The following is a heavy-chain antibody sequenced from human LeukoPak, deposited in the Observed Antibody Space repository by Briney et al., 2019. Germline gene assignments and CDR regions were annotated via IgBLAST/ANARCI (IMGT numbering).Heavy chain of an antibody. V-gene: IGHV3-23*01. CDR3: AREPFWSGYYSNLHFDY. J-gene: IGHJ4*02. CDR1: GFTFSSYA. D-gene: IGHD3-3*01. CDR2: ISGSGGST. Sequence: QTGGSLRLSCAASGFTFSSYAMSWVRQAPGKGLEWVSAISGSGGSTYYADSVKGRFTISRDNAKNSLYLQMNSLRAEDTAVYYCAREPFWSGYYSNLHFDYWGQGTLVTVSS.